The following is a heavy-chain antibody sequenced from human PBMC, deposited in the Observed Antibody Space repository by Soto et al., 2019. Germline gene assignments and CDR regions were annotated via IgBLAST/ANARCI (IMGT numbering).Heavy chain of an antibody. D-gene: IGHD2-15*01. J-gene: IGHJ1*01. V-gene: IGHV1-3*01. CDR2: INAGNGNT. Sequence: GASVKVSCKASGYTFTSYAMHWVRQAPGQRXEWMGWINAGNGNTKYSQKFQGRVTITRDTSASTAYMELSSLRSEDTAVYYCAREGFVVVVAAPTKHFQHWGQGTLVTVSS. CDR3: AREGFVVVVAAPTKHFQH. CDR1: GYTFTSYA.